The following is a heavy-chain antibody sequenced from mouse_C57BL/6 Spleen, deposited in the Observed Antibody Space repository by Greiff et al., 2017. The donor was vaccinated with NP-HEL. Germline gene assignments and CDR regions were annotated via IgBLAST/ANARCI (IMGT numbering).Heavy chain of an antibody. V-gene: IGHV5-4*01. CDR3: AREDYGSSYWYFDV. D-gene: IGHD1-1*01. CDR2: ISDGGSYT. CDR1: GFTFSSYA. J-gene: IGHJ1*03. Sequence: EVKVVESGGGLVKPGGSLKLSCAASGFTFSSYAMSWVRQTPDKRLEWVATISDGGSYTYYPDNVKGRFTISRDNAKNNLYLQMSHLKSEDTAMYYCAREDYGSSYWYFDVWGTGTTVTVSS.